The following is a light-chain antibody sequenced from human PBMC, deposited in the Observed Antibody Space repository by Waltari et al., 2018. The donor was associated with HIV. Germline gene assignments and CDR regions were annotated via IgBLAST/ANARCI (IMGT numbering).Light chain of an antibody. V-gene: IGLV1-47*01. CDR1: DSNIGTSS. CDR2: SYQ. CDR3: STWDKTQSAQV. Sequence: VLTPLPSVSGTPGQTVTISCSGSDSNIGTSSVYWYQVLPGTTPRLLIFSYQARTSRVLRRLSGSKSRGAASLTIIGLRSEDEADYYCSTWDKTQSAQVFGGGTKLTVL. J-gene: IGLJ3*02.